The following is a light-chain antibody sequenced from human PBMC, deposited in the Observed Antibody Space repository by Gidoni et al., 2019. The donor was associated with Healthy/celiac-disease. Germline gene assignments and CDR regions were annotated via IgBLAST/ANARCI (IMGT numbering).Light chain of an antibody. J-gene: IGKJ2*04. Sequence: DIQMTQSPSSLSASVGDRVTITCRASQSISSYLNWYQQKPGKAPKLLIYAASSLQSGVPSRFSGSGSGTDFTLTISRLPPEDFATYYCQQSYSTPCRFGQGTKLEIK. CDR3: QQSYSTPCR. CDR1: QSISSY. CDR2: AAS. V-gene: IGKV1-39*01.